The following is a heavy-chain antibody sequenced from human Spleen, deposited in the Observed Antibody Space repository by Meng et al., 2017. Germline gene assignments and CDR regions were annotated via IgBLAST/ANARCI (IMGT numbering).Heavy chain of an antibody. D-gene: IGHD3-9*01. Sequence: SETLSLTCAVSGGSISTYHWNWIRQPPGKGLEWIGYIYYSGSTNYNPSIKSRVTISIDTSKNQFSLKLSSVTAADTAVYYCARGYYDILTGSEYYFDYWGQGTLVTVSS. CDR2: IYYSGST. J-gene: IGHJ4*02. CDR3: ARGYYDILTGSEYYFDY. V-gene: IGHV4-59*01. CDR1: GGSISTYH.